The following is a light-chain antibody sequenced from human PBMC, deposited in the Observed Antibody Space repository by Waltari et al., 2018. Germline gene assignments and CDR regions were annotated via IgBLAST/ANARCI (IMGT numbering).Light chain of an antibody. CDR3: QQRYKWPHS. CDR2: DAF. J-gene: IGKJ4*01. Sequence: EIVLTQSPATLSLSAGERATLSCRASQIVGTNLAWYQKRPGQAPRLLLYDAFDRAAGVPARFSGSSSGVEFTLTISSLEPEDSGVYFCQQRYKWPHSFGGGTKVEI. V-gene: IGKV3-11*01. CDR1: QIVGTN.